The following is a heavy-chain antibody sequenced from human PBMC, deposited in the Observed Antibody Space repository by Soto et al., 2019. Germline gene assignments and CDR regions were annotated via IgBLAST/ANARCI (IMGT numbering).Heavy chain of an antibody. CDR3: ARDPKYCTNGVCQEYYYYMDV. CDR2: INSDGSST. D-gene: IGHD2-8*01. CDR1: GFTFSSDW. Sequence: PGGSLRLSCAASGFTFSSDWMHWVRQAPGKGLVWVSRINSDGSSTSYADSVKGRFTISRDNAKNTLYLQMNSLRAEDTAVYYCARDPKYCTNGVCQEYYYYMDVWGKGTTVTVSS. J-gene: IGHJ6*03. V-gene: IGHV3-74*01.